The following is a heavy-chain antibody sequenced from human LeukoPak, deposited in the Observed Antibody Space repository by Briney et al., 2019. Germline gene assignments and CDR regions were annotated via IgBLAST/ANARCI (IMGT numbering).Heavy chain of an antibody. D-gene: IGHD4-17*01. J-gene: IGHJ3*02. CDR3: AKSRIPRLRMDAFDI. CDR1: GFTFDDYA. V-gene: IGHV3-9*01. Sequence: PGGSLRLSCAASGFTFDDYAMHWVRQAPGKGLEWVSGISWNSGSIGYADSVKGRFTISRDNAKNSLYLQMNSLRAEDTALYYCAKSRIPRLRMDAFDIWGQGTMVTVSS. CDR2: ISWNSGSI.